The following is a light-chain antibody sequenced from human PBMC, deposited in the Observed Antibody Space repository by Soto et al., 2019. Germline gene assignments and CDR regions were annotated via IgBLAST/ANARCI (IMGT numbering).Light chain of an antibody. V-gene: IGKV3-15*01. CDR1: QSVRSS. Sequence: DIVMTQSPGTLSVSPGERATLFCRASQSVRSSLAWYQQKPGQAPRLFIYDASTRATGIPARFSGSGSGTEFTLTISSLQSEDFAVYYCQQYNSWPETFGQGTRLEI. CDR3: QQYNSWPET. CDR2: DAS. J-gene: IGKJ5*01.